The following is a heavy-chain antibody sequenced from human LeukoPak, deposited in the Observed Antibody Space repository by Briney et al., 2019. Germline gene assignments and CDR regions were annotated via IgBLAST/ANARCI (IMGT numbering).Heavy chain of an antibody. D-gene: IGHD1-1*01. CDR1: GGSISSYY. Sequence: SETLSITCTVSGGSISSYYWSWIRQPPGKGLEWIGYIYYSGSTNYNPSLKSRVTISVDTSKNQFSLKLSSVTAADTAVYYCARAPGTTDWFDPWGQGTLVTVSS. V-gene: IGHV4-59*01. CDR3: ARAPGTTDWFDP. CDR2: IYYSGST. J-gene: IGHJ5*02.